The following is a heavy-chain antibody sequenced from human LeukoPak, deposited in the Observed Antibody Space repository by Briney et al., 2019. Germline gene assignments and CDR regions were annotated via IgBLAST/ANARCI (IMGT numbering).Heavy chain of an antibody. Sequence: GGSLRLSCAASGFIVSSKYMSWVRQAPGKGLEWVSVIYSGGSTYYAASVEGRFTISRDDSKNTVYLQMNSLRVEDTAVYYCARAGPIDYWGQGTLVTVSS. CDR2: IYSGGST. CDR3: ARAGPIDY. J-gene: IGHJ4*02. CDR1: GFIVSSKY. V-gene: IGHV3-53*01.